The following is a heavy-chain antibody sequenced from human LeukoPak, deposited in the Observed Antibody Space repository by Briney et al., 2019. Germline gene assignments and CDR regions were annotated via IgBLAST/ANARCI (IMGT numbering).Heavy chain of an antibody. J-gene: IGHJ4*02. CDR3: ARIISSWVYFDY. D-gene: IGHD6-13*01. CDR2: IYSGGST. Sequence: GGSLRLSCAAPGFTVSSNYMSWVRQAPGKGLEWVSVIYSGGSTYYADSVKGRFTISRDNSKNTLYLQMNSLRAEDTAVYYCARIISSWVYFDYWGQGTLVTVSS. CDR1: GFTVSSNY. V-gene: IGHV3-66*01.